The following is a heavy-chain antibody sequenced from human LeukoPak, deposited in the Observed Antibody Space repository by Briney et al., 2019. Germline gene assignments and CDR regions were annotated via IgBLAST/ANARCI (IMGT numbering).Heavy chain of an antibody. V-gene: IGHV1-69*04. CDR1: GGTFSSYA. D-gene: IGHD1-26*01. CDR3: ARDASYSGSYLVWFDP. J-gene: IGHJ5*02. CDR2: IIPILGIA. Sequence: SVKVSCKASGGTFSSYAISWVRQAPGQGLEWMGRIIPILGIANYAQKFQGRVSITADKSTSTAYMELSSLRSEDTAVYYCARDASYSGSYLVWFDPWGQGTLVTVSS.